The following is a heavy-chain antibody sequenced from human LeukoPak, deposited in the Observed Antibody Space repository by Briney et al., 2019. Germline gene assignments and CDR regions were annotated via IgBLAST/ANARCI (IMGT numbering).Heavy chain of an antibody. CDR3: ASKLPVAAYYFDS. V-gene: IGHV3-23*01. Sequence: GGSLRLSCVGAEFTFSTYDMSWVRQAPGKGLGWVSSISDGGRHIFNADSMRGRFIIYRDNSTNSLYLQMNSLRTKDPSTYFCASKLPVAAYYFDSCGPGTLVTVSS. CDR2: ISDGGRHI. CDR1: EFTFSTYD. J-gene: IGHJ4*02. D-gene: IGHD4-23*01.